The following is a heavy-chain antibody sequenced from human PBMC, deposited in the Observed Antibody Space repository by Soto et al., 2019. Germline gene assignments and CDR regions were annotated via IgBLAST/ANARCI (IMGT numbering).Heavy chain of an antibody. J-gene: IGHJ4*02. CDR2: IYYSGST. CDR3: ARGVTQLNFDY. CDR1: GGSISSYY. V-gene: IGHV4-59*01. Sequence: QVQLQESGPGLVKPSETLSLTCTVSGGSISSYYWSWIRQPPGKGLEWIGYIYYSGSTNYNPSLKSRVTISVDTSKNQFSLKLSSVTAADTAVYYCARGVTQLNFDYWGQGTLVTVSS. D-gene: IGHD6-6*01.